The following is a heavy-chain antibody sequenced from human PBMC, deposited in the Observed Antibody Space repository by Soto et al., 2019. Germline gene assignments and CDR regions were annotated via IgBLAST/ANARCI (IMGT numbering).Heavy chain of an antibody. D-gene: IGHD3-22*01. CDR1: GGSFSGYY. CDR2: INHSGST. J-gene: IGHJ4*02. V-gene: IGHV4-34*01. CDR3: SVPNSYDSSGETG. Sequence: PSETLSLTCAVYGGSFSGYYWSWIRQPPGKGLEWIGEINHSGSTNYNPSLKSRVTISVDTSKNQFSLKLSSVTAADTAVYYCSVPNSYDSSGETGWGQGTLVTVSS.